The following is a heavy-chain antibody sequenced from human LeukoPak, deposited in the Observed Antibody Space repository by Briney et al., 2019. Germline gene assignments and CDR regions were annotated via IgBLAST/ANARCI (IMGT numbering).Heavy chain of an antibody. Sequence: GGSLRLSCAASGFTFSSYEMNWVRQAPGKGLEWVSYISSSGSTIYYADSVKGRFTISRDNAKNSLYLQMNSLRAEDTAVYYCARARVVADYYYYYYMDVWGKGTTVTISS. CDR1: GFTFSSYE. CDR3: ARARVVADYYYYYYMDV. D-gene: IGHD2-2*01. J-gene: IGHJ6*03. CDR2: ISSSGSTI. V-gene: IGHV3-48*03.